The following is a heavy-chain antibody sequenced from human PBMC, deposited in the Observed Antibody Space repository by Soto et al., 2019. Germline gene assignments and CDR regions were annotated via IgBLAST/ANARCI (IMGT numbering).Heavy chain of an antibody. D-gene: IGHD2-15*01. V-gene: IGHV3-13*01. CDR2: IGTAGDT. CDR1: GFTFSGFD. CDR3: ARGQEVGAHFFDS. J-gene: IGHJ4*02. Sequence: GGSLRLSCEASGFTFSGFDMHWVRQPTGKGQEWVSTIGTAGDTYYAVSVKGRFTISRDNAKNSLSLHMNSLRAGDTAVYFCARGQEVGAHFFDSWGQGTQVTVSS.